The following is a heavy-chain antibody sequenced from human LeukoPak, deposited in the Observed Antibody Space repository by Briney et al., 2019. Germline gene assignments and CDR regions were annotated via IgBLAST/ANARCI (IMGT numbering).Heavy chain of an antibody. CDR1: GGSISSYY. J-gene: IGHJ3*02. Sequence: SETLSLTCTVSGGSISSYYWSWIRQPPGKGLGWIGYIYYSGSTNYNPSLKSRVTTSIDTSKNQFSLKLSSVTAADTAVYYCARPYSSGWYGVFDIWGQGTMVTVSS. D-gene: IGHD6-19*01. CDR2: IYYSGST. V-gene: IGHV4-59*08. CDR3: ARPYSSGWYGVFDI.